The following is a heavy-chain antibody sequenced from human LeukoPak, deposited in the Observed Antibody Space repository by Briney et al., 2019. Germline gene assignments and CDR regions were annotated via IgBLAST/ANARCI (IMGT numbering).Heavy chain of an antibody. CDR1: GGSISSSTHY. CDR2: IYFGGST. Sequence: PSETLSLTCTVSGGSISSSTHYWGWIRQPPGKGLEWIGSIYFGGSTYSNPSLKSRVTISVDTSKNQFSLRLSSVTAADTSIYYCARLVAGKKELGYWGQGTLVTVSS. CDR3: ARLVAGKKELGY. J-gene: IGHJ4*02. V-gene: IGHV4-39*01. D-gene: IGHD6-19*01.